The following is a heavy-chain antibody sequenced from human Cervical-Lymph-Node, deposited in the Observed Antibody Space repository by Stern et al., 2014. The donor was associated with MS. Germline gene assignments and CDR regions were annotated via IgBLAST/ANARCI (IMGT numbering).Heavy chain of an antibody. D-gene: IGHD1-26*01. Sequence: VQLVQSGGGVVQPGRSLRLSCAASGFAFRRDALHWVRQAPGKGLEWVALISYDGRDKYYTASVKGRFTVSRDNSNNTVDLEMNSLRLEDTAVYYCAKGGSGSYLDWGQGSLVTVSS. CDR3: AKGGSGSYLD. CDR2: ISYDGRDK. CDR1: GFAFRRDA. J-gene: IGHJ4*02. V-gene: IGHV3-30*04.